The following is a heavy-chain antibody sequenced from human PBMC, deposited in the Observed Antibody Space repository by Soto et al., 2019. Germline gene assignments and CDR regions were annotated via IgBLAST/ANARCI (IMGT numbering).Heavy chain of an antibody. J-gene: IGHJ5*02. V-gene: IGHV1-3*01. D-gene: IGHD6-6*01. CDR2: INAGNGNT. CDR1: GYTFTIYA. Sequence: ASVKVSCKASGYTFTIYAMHWVRQAPGQRLEWMGWINAGNGNTKYSQKFQGRVTITRDTSASTAYMELSSLRSEDTAVYYCARHRVYSSSPGFDPWGQGTLVTVSS. CDR3: ARHRVYSSSPGFDP.